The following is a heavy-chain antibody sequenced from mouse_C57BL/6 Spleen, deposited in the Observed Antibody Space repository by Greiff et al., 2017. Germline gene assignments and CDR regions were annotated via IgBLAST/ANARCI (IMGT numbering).Heavy chain of an antibody. D-gene: IGHD1-1*01. V-gene: IGHV2-5*01. CDR2: IWRGGST. CDR3: AKSHITTVVATEGFAY. CDR1: GFSLTSYG. Sequence: QVQLKESGPGLVQPSQSLSITCTVSGFSLTSYGVHWVRQSPGKGLEWLGVIWRGGSTDYNAAFMSRLSITKDNSKSQVFFKMNSLQADDTAIYYCAKSHITTVVATEGFAYWGQGTLVTVSA. J-gene: IGHJ3*01.